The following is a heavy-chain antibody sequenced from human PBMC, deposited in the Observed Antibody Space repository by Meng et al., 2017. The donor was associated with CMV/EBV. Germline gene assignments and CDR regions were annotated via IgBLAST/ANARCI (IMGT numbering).Heavy chain of an antibody. CDR1: GGSFSGYY. Sequence: VYGGSFSGYYWSWIRQPPGKGLEWIGEINHSGSTNYTPSLKSRVTISVDTSKNQFSLKLSSVTAADTAVYYCATRLVPATEYNWFDPWGQGTLVTVSS. J-gene: IGHJ5*02. V-gene: IGHV4-34*01. CDR2: INHSGST. CDR3: ATRLVPATEYNWFDP. D-gene: IGHD2-2*01.